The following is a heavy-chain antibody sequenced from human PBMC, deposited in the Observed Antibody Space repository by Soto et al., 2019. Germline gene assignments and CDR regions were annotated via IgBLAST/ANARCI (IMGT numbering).Heavy chain of an antibody. CDR1: GFTSSSYG. Sequence: GGSLRLSCAASGFTSSSYGMHWVRQAPGKGLEWVAVISYDGSNKYYADSVKGRFTISRDNSKNTLYLQMNSLRAEDTAVYYCAKDPSYGDYPSSAFDIWGQGTMVTVSS. CDR3: AKDPSYGDYPSSAFDI. D-gene: IGHD4-17*01. V-gene: IGHV3-30*18. CDR2: ISYDGSNK. J-gene: IGHJ3*02.